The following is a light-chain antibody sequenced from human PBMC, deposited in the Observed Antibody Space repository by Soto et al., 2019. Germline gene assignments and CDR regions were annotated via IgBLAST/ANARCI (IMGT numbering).Light chain of an antibody. J-gene: IGLJ1*01. CDR1: SSNIGSNT. V-gene: IGLV1-44*01. CDR2: SNN. Sequence: QSVLTQPPSASGTPGQRVTISCSGSSSNIGSNTVNWYQQLPGTAPKLLIYSNNQRPSGVPDRFSGSKSGTSASLAISGLQSEDEADYYCEEWDDSQNGPGHVFGTGTNVTVL. CDR3: EEWDDSQNGPGHV.